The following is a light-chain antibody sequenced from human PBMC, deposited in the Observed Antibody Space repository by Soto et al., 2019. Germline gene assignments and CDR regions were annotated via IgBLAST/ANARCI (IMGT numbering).Light chain of an antibody. CDR1: ASDIGSYDY. J-gene: IGLJ3*02. CDR2: EVT. CDR3: ASYTTSTTRWV. Sequence: QSVLTQPASVSGSPGQSITVSCTGTASDIGSYDYVSWYQQHPGKAPKLMIYEVTNRPSGVSNRFSGSKSDYTASLTISGRQDEDEGDDYCASYTTSTTRWVFGGGTKLTVL. V-gene: IGLV2-14*01.